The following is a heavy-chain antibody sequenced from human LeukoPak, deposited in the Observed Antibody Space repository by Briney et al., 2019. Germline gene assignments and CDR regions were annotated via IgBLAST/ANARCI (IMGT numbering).Heavy chain of an antibody. D-gene: IGHD3-9*01. CDR2: INSDGSST. CDR3: ATSNYDILTGSYYYMDV. V-gene: IGHV3-74*01. CDR1: GFTFSSYW. J-gene: IGHJ6*03. Sequence: GGSLRLSCAASGFTFSSYWMHWVRQAPGKELVWVSRINSDGSSTSYADSVKGRFTISRDNAKNSLYLQMNSLRAEDTAVYYCATSNYDILTGSYYYMDVWGKGTTVTVSS.